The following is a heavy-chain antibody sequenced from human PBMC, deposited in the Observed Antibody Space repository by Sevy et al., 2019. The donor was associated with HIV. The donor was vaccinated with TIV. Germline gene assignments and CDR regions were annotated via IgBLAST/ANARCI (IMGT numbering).Heavy chain of an antibody. CDR2: IDYSGNT. CDR1: GDSISTYY. D-gene: IGHD1-1*01. V-gene: IGHV4-59*01. Sequence: SETLSLTCTVSGDSISTYYWNWIRQPPGKGLEWIGYIDYSGNTNYNPSLTSRVSMSVDTSKNHFSLKLSSVTAADTAMYYSARGGPNQQQLDYFDYCGQATLVTVSS. J-gene: IGHJ4*02. CDR3: ARGGPNQQQLDYFDY.